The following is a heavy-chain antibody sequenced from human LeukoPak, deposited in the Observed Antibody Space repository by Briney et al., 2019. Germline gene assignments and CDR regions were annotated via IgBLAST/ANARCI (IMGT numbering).Heavy chain of an antibody. Sequence: GGSLRLSCAASRFTFSSYGVHWVSQARGKGLEWVAVISYDGSNKYYADSVKGRFTISRDNSKNTLYLQMNSLRAEDTAVYYCATGKVDYWGQGTLVTVSS. D-gene: IGHD4-23*01. J-gene: IGHJ4*02. CDR1: RFTFSSYG. CDR2: ISYDGSNK. V-gene: IGHV3-30*03. CDR3: ATGKVDY.